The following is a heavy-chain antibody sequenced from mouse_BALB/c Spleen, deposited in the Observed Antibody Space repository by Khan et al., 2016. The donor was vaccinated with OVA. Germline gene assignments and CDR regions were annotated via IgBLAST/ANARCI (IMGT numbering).Heavy chain of an antibody. Sequence: EVELVESGGGLVQPGGSRKLSCAASGFTFSDYGMAWVRQAPGKGPEWVAFISALAYTIYYADTVTGRFTISREHAKNTLYLEMSSLRSEDTAINYCARGGGTAPFAYWGLGTLVTVSA. CDR1: GFTFSDYG. D-gene: IGHD1-2*01. CDR3: ARGGGTAPFAY. V-gene: IGHV5-15*02. J-gene: IGHJ3*01. CDR2: ISALAYTI.